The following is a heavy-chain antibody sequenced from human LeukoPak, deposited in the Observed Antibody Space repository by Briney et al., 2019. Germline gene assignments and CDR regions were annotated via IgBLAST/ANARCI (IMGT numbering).Heavy chain of an antibody. V-gene: IGHV1-3*01. CDR3: ARGLAQIDSSAPYGY. CDR1: GYTFTSYA. Sequence: GASVKVSCKASGYTFTSYAMHWVRQAPGQRLEWMGWINAGNGNTKYSQKFQGRVTITRDTSAGTAYMELSSLRSEDTAVYYCARGLAQIDSSAPYGYWGQGTLVTVSS. J-gene: IGHJ4*02. CDR2: INAGNGNT. D-gene: IGHD3-22*01.